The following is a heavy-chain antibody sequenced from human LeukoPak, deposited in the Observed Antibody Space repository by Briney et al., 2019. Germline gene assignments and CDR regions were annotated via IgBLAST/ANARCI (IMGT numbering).Heavy chain of an antibody. V-gene: IGHV5-51*01. CDR3: ARWSGYGDSSDY. CDR1: GYGFTTYW. J-gene: IGHJ4*02. Sequence: GESLQISCKGSGYGFTTYWVGWVRQMPGKGLEWMGIIYPGDSDTRYSPSFQGQVTISADMPISTAYLQWSSLQASDTAMYYCARWSGYGDSSDYWGQGTLVTVSS. D-gene: IGHD2-21*01. CDR2: IYPGDSDT.